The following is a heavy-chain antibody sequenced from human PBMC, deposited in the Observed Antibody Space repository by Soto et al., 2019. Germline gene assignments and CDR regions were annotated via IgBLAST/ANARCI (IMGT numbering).Heavy chain of an antibody. CDR1: GGSISSSSYY. CDR2: IYYSGST. V-gene: IGHV4-39*01. D-gene: IGHD3-22*01. CDR3: ASSSGYYDSRGTGFLDI. J-gene: IGHJ3*02. Sequence: SETLSLTCTVSGGSISSSSYYWGWIRQPPGKGLEWIGSIYYSGSTYYNPSLKSRVTISVDTSKNQFSLKLSSVTAADTAVYYCASSSGYYDSRGTGFLDIWGQGTMVTVSS.